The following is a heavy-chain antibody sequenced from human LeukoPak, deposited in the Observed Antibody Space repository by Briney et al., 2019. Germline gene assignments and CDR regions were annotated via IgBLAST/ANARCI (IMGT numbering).Heavy chain of an antibody. J-gene: IGHJ4*02. CDR1: GGSFSGYY. CDR3: ARMVVIKSYDY. CDR2: INHSGST. V-gene: IGHV4-34*01. D-gene: IGHD3-22*01. Sequence: SETLSLTCAVYGGSFSGYYWSWIRQPPGKGLEWIGEINHSGSTNYNPSLKSRVTISVDTSKNQFSLKLSSVTAADTAVYYCARMVVIKSYDYWGQGTLVTVSS.